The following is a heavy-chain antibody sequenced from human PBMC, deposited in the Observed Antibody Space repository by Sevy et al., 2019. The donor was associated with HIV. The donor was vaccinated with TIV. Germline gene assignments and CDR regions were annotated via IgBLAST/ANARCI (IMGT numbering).Heavy chain of an antibody. CDR2: IYYSGST. Sequence: SETLSLTCTVSGGSISSSTYYWGWIRQPPEKGLEWIASIYYSGSTYYNVSLESRVTIYVDMSKTQFSLRLTSVTAADTAVYYCARHGGIAVATLDYWGQGTLVTVSS. CDR1: GGSISSSTYY. CDR3: ARHGGIAVATLDY. V-gene: IGHV4-39*01. J-gene: IGHJ4*02. D-gene: IGHD6-19*01.